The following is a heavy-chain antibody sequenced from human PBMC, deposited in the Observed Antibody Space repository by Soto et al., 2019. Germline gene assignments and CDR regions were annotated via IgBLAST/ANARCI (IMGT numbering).Heavy chain of an antibody. CDR3: ARGIAAAGYNWFDP. CDR1: GGTFSSYA. CDR2: IIPIFGTA. D-gene: IGHD6-13*01. J-gene: IGHJ5*02. Sequence: SVKVSCKASGGTFSSYAISWVRQAPGQGLEWMGGIIPIFGTANYAQKFQGRVTITADESTSTAYMELSSLRSEDTAVYYCARGIAAAGYNWFDPWGQGTLVTVSS. V-gene: IGHV1-69*13.